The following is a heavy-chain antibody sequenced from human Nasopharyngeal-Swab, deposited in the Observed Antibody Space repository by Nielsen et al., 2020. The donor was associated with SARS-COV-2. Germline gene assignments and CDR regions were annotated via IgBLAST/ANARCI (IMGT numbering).Heavy chain of an antibody. Sequence: GRSLRLSCAGSGFTFTAYWMNWVRQAPGKALEWVANIKYEGSEKKYVESVKGRFTIARDNAKKSLYLQMNALRVEDTAIYYCARAGVDYWGQGTLVTVSS. CDR2: IKYEGSEK. CDR3: ARAGVDY. CDR1: GFTFTAYW. J-gene: IGHJ4*02. D-gene: IGHD3-3*01. V-gene: IGHV3-7*01.